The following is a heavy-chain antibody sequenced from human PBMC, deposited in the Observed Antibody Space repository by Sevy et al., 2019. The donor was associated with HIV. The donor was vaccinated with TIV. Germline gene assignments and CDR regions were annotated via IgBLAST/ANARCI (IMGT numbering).Heavy chain of an antibody. CDR3: VHLHSYNNDMGV. D-gene: IGHD1-20*01. Sequence: GESLKISCVGSGITLANYFMTWVRQAPGKGLEWVAGLGGTTEYADSVKGRFSISRDNTKNTLFLQMNSLRAEDSAVYYCVHLHSYNNDMGVWGQGTTVTVSS. CDR2: LGGTT. CDR1: GITLANYF. V-gene: IGHV3-23*01. J-gene: IGHJ6*02.